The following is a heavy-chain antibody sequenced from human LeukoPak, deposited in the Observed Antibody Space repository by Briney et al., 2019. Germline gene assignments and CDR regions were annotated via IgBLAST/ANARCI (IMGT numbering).Heavy chain of an antibody. D-gene: IGHD6-19*01. V-gene: IGHV3-11*06. CDR3: ARAVAGDYFDY. CDR1: GFTFSDYY. CDR2: ISSSISYT. Sequence: GGSLRLSCAASGFTFSDYYMSWIRQAPGKGLEWLSYISSSISYTNYADSVKGRFTISRDNAKNSLYLQMNSLGAEDTAVYYCARAVAGDYFDYWGQGTLVTVSS. J-gene: IGHJ4*02.